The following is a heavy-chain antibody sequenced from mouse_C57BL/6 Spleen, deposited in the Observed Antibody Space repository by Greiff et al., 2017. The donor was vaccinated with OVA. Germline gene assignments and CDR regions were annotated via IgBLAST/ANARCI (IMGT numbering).Heavy chain of an antibody. CDR3: ARAFEGGSGPYNLDY. V-gene: IGHV1-69*01. Sequence: VQLQQPGAELVMPGASVKLSCKASGYTFTSYWMHWVKQRPGQGLEWIGEIDPSDSYTNYNQKFKGKSTLTVDKSSSTAYMQLSSLTSEDSAVYNCARAFEGGSGPYNLDYWGQGTTLTVSS. CDR2: IDPSDSYT. D-gene: IGHD3-2*02. J-gene: IGHJ2*01. CDR1: GYTFTSYW.